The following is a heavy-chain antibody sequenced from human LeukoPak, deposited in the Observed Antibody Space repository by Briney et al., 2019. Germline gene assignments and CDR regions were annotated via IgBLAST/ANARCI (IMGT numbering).Heavy chain of an antibody. V-gene: IGHV3-23*01. CDR1: GFTFSSYA. D-gene: IGHD2-2*01. CDR3: AKDQTAAITNDY. Sequence: GGSLRLSCAASGFTFSSYAMSWVRQAPGKGLEWVSAISGSGGSTYYADSVKGRFTISRDNSKNTPYLQMNSLRAEDTAVYYCAKDQTAAITNDYWGQGTLVTVSS. CDR2: ISGSGGST. J-gene: IGHJ4*02.